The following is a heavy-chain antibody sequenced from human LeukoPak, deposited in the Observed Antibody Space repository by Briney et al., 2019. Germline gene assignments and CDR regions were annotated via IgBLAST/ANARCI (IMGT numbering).Heavy chain of an antibody. CDR1: GFTFSSYS. J-gene: IGHJ6*03. V-gene: IGHV3-21*01. D-gene: IGHD5-18*01. CDR2: ISSSSSYI. Sequence: PGGSLRLSCAASGFTFSSYSMNWVRQAPGKGLEWVSSISSSSSYIYYADSVKGRFTISRDNAKNSLYLQMNSLRAADTAVYYCARDKGDTEQNYYMDVWGKGTTVTVSS. CDR3: ARDKGDTEQNYYMDV.